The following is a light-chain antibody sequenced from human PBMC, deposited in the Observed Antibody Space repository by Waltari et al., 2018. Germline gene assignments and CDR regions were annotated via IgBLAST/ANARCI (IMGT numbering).Light chain of an antibody. CDR2: HAS. CDR1: PSIGFN. CDR3: QQYNRWPPGT. J-gene: IGKJ1*01. V-gene: IGKV3-15*01. Sequence: ETVVTQSPATLSVSPGERATLSCRTSPSIGFNLAWYQQKPGQAPRLLIYHASTMATGIPARFSGSGSETEFTLTISGLQSEDFAVYYCQQYNRWPPGTFGQGTKVEI.